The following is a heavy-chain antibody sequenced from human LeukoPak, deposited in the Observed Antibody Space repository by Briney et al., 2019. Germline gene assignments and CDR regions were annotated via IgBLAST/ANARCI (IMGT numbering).Heavy chain of an antibody. CDR1: GGTFSSYA. CDR2: IIPIFGTA. D-gene: IGHD1-1*01. V-gene: IGHV1-69*13. Sequence: ASVKVSCKASGGTFSSYAISWVRQAPGQGLEWMGGIIPIFGTANYAQKFQGRVTITADESTSTAYMELSSLRSEDTAVYHCARDGSWKQGWFDPWGQGTLVTVSS. CDR3: ARDGSWKQGWFDP. J-gene: IGHJ5*02.